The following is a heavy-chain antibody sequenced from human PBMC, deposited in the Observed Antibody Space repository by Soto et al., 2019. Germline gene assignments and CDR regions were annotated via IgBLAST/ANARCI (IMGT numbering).Heavy chain of an antibody. V-gene: IGHV1-3*01. CDR1: GYTFTSYA. CDR2: INAGNGNT. J-gene: IGHJ4*02. D-gene: IGHD6-19*01. CDR3: ARGSSGWYYDF. Sequence: GSVKVSCKASGYTFTSYAMHWVRQAPGQRLEWMGWINAGNGNTKYSQKFQGRVTITRDTSASTAYMELSSLRSEDTAVYYCARGSSGWYYDFWGQGTLVTVSS.